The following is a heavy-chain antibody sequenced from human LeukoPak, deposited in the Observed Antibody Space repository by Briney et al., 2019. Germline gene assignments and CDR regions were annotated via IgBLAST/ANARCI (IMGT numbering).Heavy chain of an antibody. V-gene: IGHV4-31*03. CDR1: GGSISSGGYY. Sequence: SQTLSLTCTVSGGSISSGGYYWSWIRQHPGKGLEWIGYIYYSGSTSYNPSLKSRVIISVDTSKNQFSLRLNSVTAADTAVYYCARDRPGTFYYDRSGYSRDYFLDYWGQGTLVTVSS. D-gene: IGHD3-22*01. CDR2: IYYSGST. CDR3: ARDRPGTFYYDRSGYSRDYFLDY. J-gene: IGHJ4*02.